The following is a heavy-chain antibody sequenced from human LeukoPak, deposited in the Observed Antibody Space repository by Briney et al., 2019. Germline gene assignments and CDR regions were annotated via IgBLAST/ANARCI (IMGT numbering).Heavy chain of an antibody. V-gene: IGHV4-38-2*02. CDR3: ARDVDTAMVPYFDY. D-gene: IGHD5-18*01. Sequence: SETLSLTCAVSGYPISSGYYWGWIRPPPGKGLEWIGSIYHSGSTYYNPSLKSRVTISVDTSKNQFSLKLSSVTAADTAVYYCARDVDTAMVPYFDYWGQGTLVTVSS. CDR2: IYHSGST. J-gene: IGHJ4*02. CDR1: GYPISSGYY.